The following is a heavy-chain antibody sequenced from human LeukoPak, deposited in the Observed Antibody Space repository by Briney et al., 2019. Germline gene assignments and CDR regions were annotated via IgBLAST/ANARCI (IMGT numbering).Heavy chain of an antibody. D-gene: IGHD3-10*01. CDR1: AFTFSDYY. CDR3: ARDGHAYGRGSPHY. V-gene: IGHV3-11*01. J-gene: IGHJ4*02. CDR2: ISSSGSTK. Sequence: GGSLRLSCAASAFTFSDYYMSWIRQAPGKGLEWVSYISSSGSTKYYADSVKGRFTISRDNAKNSYLQMNSLRAEDTAVYYCARDGHAYGRGSPHYWGQGTLVTVSS.